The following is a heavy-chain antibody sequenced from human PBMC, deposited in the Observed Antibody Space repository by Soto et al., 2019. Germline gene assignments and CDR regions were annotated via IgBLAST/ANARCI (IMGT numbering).Heavy chain of an antibody. CDR3: ASLGATTVGTGSAFDI. CDR2: IYYSGST. D-gene: IGHD4-17*01. Sequence: PSETLSLTCTVSGGSISSYYWSWIRQPPGKGLEWIGYIYYSGSTNYNPSLKSRVTISVDTSKNQFSLKLSSVTAADTAVYYCASLGATTVGTGSAFDIWCQGIRVTVSS. V-gene: IGHV4-59*01. CDR1: GGSISSYY. J-gene: IGHJ3*02.